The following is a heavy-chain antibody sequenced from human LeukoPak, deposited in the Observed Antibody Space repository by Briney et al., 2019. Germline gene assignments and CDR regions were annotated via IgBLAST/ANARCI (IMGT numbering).Heavy chain of an antibody. Sequence: PPETLSLTCTVSGGSISDTSHSWGWIRQPPGEGLEWIGSIYYSGTTYYNPSLNSRVTISVDTSKNQFSLELSFVTAADTALYYCARHTYTYAKYYYYMDVWGKGTTVTVSS. J-gene: IGHJ6*03. CDR1: GGSISDTSHS. D-gene: IGHD5-18*01. CDR2: IYYSGTT. V-gene: IGHV4-39*01. CDR3: ARHTYTYAKYYYYMDV.